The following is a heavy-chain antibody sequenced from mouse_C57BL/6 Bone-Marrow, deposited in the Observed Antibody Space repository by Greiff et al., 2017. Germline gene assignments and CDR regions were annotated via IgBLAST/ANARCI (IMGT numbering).Heavy chain of an antibody. Sequence: DVKLVESEGGLVQPGSSMKLSCTASGFTFSDYYMAWVRQVPEKGLEWVANINYDGSSTYYLDSLKSRFIISRDNAKNILYLQMSSLKSEDTATYYCARVGGIVSWYFDVWGTGTTVTVSS. V-gene: IGHV5-16*01. J-gene: IGHJ1*03. CDR1: GFTFSDYY. D-gene: IGHD2-12*01. CDR2: INYDGSST. CDR3: ARVGGIVSWYFDV.